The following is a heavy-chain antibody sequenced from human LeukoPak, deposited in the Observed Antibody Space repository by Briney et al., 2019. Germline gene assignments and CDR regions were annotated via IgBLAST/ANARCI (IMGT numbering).Heavy chain of an antibody. D-gene: IGHD2-2*01. CDR2: IYTNGNT. J-gene: IGHJ4*02. V-gene: IGHV4-61*02. Sequence: SETLSLTCSVSGGSLSSGGYYWTCIRQPAGKGPECIGRIYTNGNTNYNPSLKSRVTMSVDTSKNQFSLNLSSVTAADTAVYYCARDGKVVPAHDYWGQGTLVTVSS. CDR3: ARDGKVVPAHDY. CDR1: GGSLSSGGYY.